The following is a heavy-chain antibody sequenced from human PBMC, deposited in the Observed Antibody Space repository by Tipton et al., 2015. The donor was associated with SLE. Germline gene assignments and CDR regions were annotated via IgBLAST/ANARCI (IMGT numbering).Heavy chain of an antibody. Sequence: SLRLSCAASGFTFSSYGMHWVRQAPGKGLEWVAVISYDGSNKYYADSVKGRFTISRDNSKNTLYLQMNSLRAEDTAVYYCARDKGQQLSFDLWGRGTLVTVSS. V-gene: IGHV3-30*03. D-gene: IGHD3-16*02. J-gene: IGHJ2*01. CDR1: GFTFSSYG. CDR3: ARDKGQQLSFDL. CDR2: ISYDGSNK.